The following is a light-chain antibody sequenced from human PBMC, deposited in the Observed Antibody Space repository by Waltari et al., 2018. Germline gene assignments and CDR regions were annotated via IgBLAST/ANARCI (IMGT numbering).Light chain of an antibody. J-gene: IGKJ4*01. Sequence: EIVLTQYPATLSLSPGERATLSCRASQSVSTYFAWYQQKPGQAPRLLIYDASNRATGIPARFSGSGSGTDFTLTISSLEPEDFAVYFCQHRSNWALTFGGGTKVEIK. CDR3: QHRSNWALT. CDR1: QSVSTY. CDR2: DAS. V-gene: IGKV3-11*01.